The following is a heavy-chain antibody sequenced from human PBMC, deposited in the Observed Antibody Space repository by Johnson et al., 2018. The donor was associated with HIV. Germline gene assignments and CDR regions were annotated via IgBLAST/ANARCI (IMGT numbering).Heavy chain of an antibody. D-gene: IGHD6-19*01. CDR1: GFTFSSYG. Sequence: QMLLVESGGGVVQPGRSLRLSCAASGFTFSSYGMHWVRQAPGKGLEWVAVIWYDGSNKYYADSVKGRFTISRDNSKNTLYLQMNSLRVEDTAVYYCARERGDSSRTAFDIWGQGTMVTVSS. CDR2: IWYDGSNK. J-gene: IGHJ3*02. CDR3: ARERGDSSRTAFDI. V-gene: IGHV3-33*08.